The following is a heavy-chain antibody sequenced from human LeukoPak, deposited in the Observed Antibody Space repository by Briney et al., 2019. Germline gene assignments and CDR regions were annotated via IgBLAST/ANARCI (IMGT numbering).Heavy chain of an antibody. J-gene: IGHJ4*03. CDR2: IDHRGSS. Sequence: SETLSLTCAVHGESFSAYFWSWIRQVPRKGLEWIGEIDHRGSSNYNPPLKSRATISVDTSKNHFSLSLTSVTAADTAVYYCATRSSTLAAARCLDDWGQGTVVTVSS. CDR3: ATRSSTLAAARCLDD. D-gene: IGHD6-6*01. CDR1: GESFSAYF. V-gene: IGHV4-34*01.